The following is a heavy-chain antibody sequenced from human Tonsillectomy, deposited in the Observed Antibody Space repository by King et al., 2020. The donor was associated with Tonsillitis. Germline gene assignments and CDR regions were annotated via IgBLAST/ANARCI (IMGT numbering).Heavy chain of an antibody. J-gene: IGHJ4*02. CDR1: GFTFSSYA. CDR3: AKGRGYSYGIFEY. CDR2: VSGSGGST. V-gene: IGHV3-23*04. Sequence: VQLVESGGGLVQPGGSLTLSCAASGFTFSSYAMSWVRQAPGKGLEWVSGVSGSGGSTYYADSVKGRFTISRDNSKNTLYLQMSSLRAEDTALYYCAKGRGYSYGIFEYWGQGTLVTVSS. D-gene: IGHD5-18*01.